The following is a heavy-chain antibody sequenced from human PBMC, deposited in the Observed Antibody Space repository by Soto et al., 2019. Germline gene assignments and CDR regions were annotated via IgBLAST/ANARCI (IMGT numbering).Heavy chain of an antibody. D-gene: IGHD3-10*01. Sequence: QVQLVQSGAEVKEPEASVKVSCRASSYTFTSYAISWVRQAPGQGLEWMGWISGYNGNTIYAQNFQGRVAMITDTSTRTAYMELRSLRSDDTAVYYCARGKLDFDYWGQGTLVTVSS. V-gene: IGHV1-18*01. J-gene: IGHJ4*02. CDR3: ARGKLDFDY. CDR2: ISGYNGNT. CDR1: SYTFTSYA.